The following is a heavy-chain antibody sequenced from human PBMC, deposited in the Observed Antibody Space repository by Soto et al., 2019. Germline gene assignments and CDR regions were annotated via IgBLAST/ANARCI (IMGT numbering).Heavy chain of an antibody. CDR3: AVPRIAAAGHGFYGLDV. Sequence: QMQLVQSGPEVKKPGTSVKVSCKASGFTFISSTVQWVRQARGQRLEWIGWIVVGSGNTNYAQKFQERVTITRDMSTSTAYMELSSLRSEDTAVYYCAVPRIAAAGHGFYGLDVWGQGTTVTVSS. CDR1: GFTFISST. J-gene: IGHJ6*02. D-gene: IGHD6-13*01. V-gene: IGHV1-58*01. CDR2: IVVGSGNT.